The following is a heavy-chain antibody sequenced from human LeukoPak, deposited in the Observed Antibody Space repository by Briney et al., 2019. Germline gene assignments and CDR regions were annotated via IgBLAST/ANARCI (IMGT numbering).Heavy chain of an antibody. V-gene: IGHV3-21*01. D-gene: IGHD6-13*01. Sequence: LAPGTGLEWVSSISSSNSYIFYADSVKGRFTISRDNAKNSLYLRMNSLRAEDTAVFYCAREVGYTSSYFDYWGQGTLVTVSS. CDR2: ISSSNSYI. J-gene: IGHJ4*02. CDR3: AREVGYTSSYFDY.